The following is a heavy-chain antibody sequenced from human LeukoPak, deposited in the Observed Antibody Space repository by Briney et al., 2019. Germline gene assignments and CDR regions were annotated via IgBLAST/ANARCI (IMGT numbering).Heavy chain of an antibody. D-gene: IGHD3-16*02. CDR3: ARGKSSSAPTKDAFDI. CDR1: GFTFSDYG. V-gene: IGHV3-23*01. J-gene: IGHJ3*02. CDR2: ISGSGGST. Sequence: GGSLRLSCAASGFTFSDYGMSWVRQAPGKGLEWVSSISGSGGSTYHADSVKGRFTISRDNSKNTLYLQMNSLRADDTAVYYCARGKSSSAPTKDAFDIWGQGTMVTVSS.